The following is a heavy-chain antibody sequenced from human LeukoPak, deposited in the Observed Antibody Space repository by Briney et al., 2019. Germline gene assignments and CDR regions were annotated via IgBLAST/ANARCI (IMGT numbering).Heavy chain of an antibody. D-gene: IGHD3-22*01. J-gene: IGHJ6*02. CDR1: GYTFTSYY. Sequence: ASVKVSCKASGYTFTSYYMHWVRQAPGQGLEWMGIINPSGGSTSYAQKFQGRVTMTRDTSTSTVYMELSSLRSEDTAVYYCARDPVITMIVVGYYGMDVWGQGTTATVPS. V-gene: IGHV1-46*01. CDR2: INPSGGST. CDR3: ARDPVITMIVVGYYGMDV.